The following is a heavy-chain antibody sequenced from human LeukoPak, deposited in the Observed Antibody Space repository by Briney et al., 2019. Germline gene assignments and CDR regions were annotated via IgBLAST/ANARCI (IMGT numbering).Heavy chain of an antibody. CDR3: ARYCSSTSCSSYYYYYMDV. CDR1: GFTFSSYS. CDR2: ISSSSSYI. J-gene: IGHJ6*03. D-gene: IGHD2-2*01. V-gene: IGHV3-21*01. Sequence: GGSLRLSCAASGFTFSSYSMNWVRQAPGKGLEWVSSISSSSSYIYYADSVKGRFTISRDNAKNSLYLQMSSLRAEDTAVYYCARYCSSTSCSSYYYYYMDVWGKGTTVTVSS.